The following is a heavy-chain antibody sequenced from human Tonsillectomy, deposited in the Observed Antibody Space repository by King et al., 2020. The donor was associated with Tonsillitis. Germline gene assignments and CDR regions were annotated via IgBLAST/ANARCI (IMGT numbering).Heavy chain of an antibody. V-gene: IGHV3-30*02. D-gene: IGHD5-18*01. Sequence: VQLVESGGGVVQPGGSLRLSCAASGFTFSSYGMHWVRQAPGKGLEWLAFIRHDGNHKNYADSVKGRFTISRDNSKNTLYLQIDSLRAEDTAVYYCDLTLNVGYDYYYYGMDVWGQGTTVTVSS. CDR2: IRHDGNHK. J-gene: IGHJ6*02. CDR3: DLTLNVGYDYYYYGMDV. CDR1: GFTFSSYG.